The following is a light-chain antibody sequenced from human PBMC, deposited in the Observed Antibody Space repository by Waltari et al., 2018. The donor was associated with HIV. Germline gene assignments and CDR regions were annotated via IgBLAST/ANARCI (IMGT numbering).Light chain of an antibody. V-gene: IGLV1-40*01. CDR2: DNS. J-gene: IGLJ1*01. CDR3: QSYDSSLSGYV. Sequence: QSVLTQPHSVSGAPGQRGPTSCTGTSYNSGAGDDVQRYQQIPGTAAKVLIYDNSNRPSVVPDRFSGSKSGTSASLAITGLQAEDEADYYCQSYDSSLSGYVFGTGTKVTVL. CDR1: SYNSGAGDD.